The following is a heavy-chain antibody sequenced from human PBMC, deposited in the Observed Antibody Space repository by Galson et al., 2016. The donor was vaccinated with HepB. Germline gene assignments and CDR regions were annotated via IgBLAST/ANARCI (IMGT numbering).Heavy chain of an antibody. Sequence: SLRLSCAASGFKFEKNGMSWVPQAPGKGLEWVSGISGRGSHTYYADSVKGRFTISRDTSNNTLYLQMSSLRDEDTAVYYCAKDWLYYYGSGTFAPSDSWGRGALVTVSS. D-gene: IGHD3-10*01. V-gene: IGHV3-23*01. CDR1: GFKFEKNG. CDR3: AKDWLYYYGSGTFAPSDS. CDR2: ISGRGSHT. J-gene: IGHJ4*02.